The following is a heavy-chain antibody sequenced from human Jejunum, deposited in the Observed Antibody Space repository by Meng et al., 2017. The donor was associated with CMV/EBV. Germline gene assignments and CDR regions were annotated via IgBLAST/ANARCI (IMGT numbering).Heavy chain of an antibody. Sequence: QGQRLQYGSELKQPGASVKVSCRPSGYTFTSYAINWVRQAPGQGPDWMGWIDPNTGNPTYDQGFTGRFVFSLDTSVSTAYLQINSLRADDTAVYYCARDSPLDGYSLLDYWGQGTLVTVSS. J-gene: IGHJ4*02. CDR2: IDPNTGNP. CDR3: ARDSPLDGYSLLDY. D-gene: IGHD5-24*01. CDR1: GYTFTSYA. V-gene: IGHV7-4-1*02.